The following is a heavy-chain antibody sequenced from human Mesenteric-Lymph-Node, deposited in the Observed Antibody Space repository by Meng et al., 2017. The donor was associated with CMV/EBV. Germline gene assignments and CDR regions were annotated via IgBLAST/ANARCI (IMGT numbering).Heavy chain of an antibody. Sequence: KASGYTFTSYSISWVRQEPGRGLEWMGWISAYNGNTNYAQKLQSRVTMTTKKSTSTAYMELRSMRSADKAVYYCARDRYSSSWSKFDYWGRGTLVTVSS. J-gene: IGHJ4*02. CDR2: ISAYNGNT. CDR3: ARDRYSSSWSKFDY. V-gene: IGHV1-18*01. CDR1: GYTFTSYS. D-gene: IGHD6-13*01.